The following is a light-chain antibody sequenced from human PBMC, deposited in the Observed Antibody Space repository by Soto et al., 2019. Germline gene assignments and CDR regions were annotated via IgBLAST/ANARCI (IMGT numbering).Light chain of an antibody. CDR3: QQFNTSPWT. V-gene: IGKV1-5*03. CDR2: KSS. Sequence: DSQMTQSRSTLSASEGSRLTIACRASQSVSIWLAWYQQKKGRAPKILIYKSSILESGVPSRFSGSGYGTEFNLTISSLQTDDFATYYCQQFNTSPWTFGQGTKVDIK. J-gene: IGKJ1*01. CDR1: QSVSIW.